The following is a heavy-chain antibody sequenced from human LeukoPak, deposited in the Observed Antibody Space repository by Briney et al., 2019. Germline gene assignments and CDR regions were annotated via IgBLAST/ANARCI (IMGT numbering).Heavy chain of an antibody. D-gene: IGHD6-19*01. V-gene: IGHV3-21*01. Sequence: PGGSLRLSCAASGFTFSGYSLTWVRQAPGKGLEWVSSISNTGSYTYYLDSVKGRFTISRDNAKNSLYLQMNSLRDEDTAVYYCAREGEQWLGLQAFDYWGQGTLVTVSS. CDR2: ISNTGSYT. CDR3: AREGEQWLGLQAFDY. J-gene: IGHJ4*02. CDR1: GFTFSGYS.